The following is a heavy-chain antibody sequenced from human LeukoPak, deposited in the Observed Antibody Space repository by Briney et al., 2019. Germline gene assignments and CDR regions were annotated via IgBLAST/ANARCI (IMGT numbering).Heavy chain of an antibody. D-gene: IGHD5-24*01. Sequence: SETLSLTCTVSGGSISSYYWSWIRQPPGKGLEWIGYIYYSGSTNYNPSLKSRVTISVDTSKNQFSLKLSSVTAADTAVYYCARDPPEKNALDIWGQGTMVTVSS. V-gene: IGHV4-59*01. CDR1: GGSISSYY. CDR2: IYYSGST. CDR3: ARDPPEKNALDI. J-gene: IGHJ3*02.